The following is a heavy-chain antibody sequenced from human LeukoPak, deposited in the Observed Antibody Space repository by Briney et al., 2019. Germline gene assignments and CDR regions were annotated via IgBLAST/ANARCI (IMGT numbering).Heavy chain of an antibody. CDR1: GASISSNNW. Sequence: SETLSLTCAVSGASISSNNWWWSWVRQPPGKGLEWIGEIYHSGSTNYNPSLKSRVTISVDKSKNQFTLKLSSVTAADTAVYYCASAEPRGIIWYPYWGQGTLVTVSS. J-gene: IGHJ4*02. V-gene: IGHV4-4*02. D-gene: IGHD6-13*01. CDR2: IYHSGST. CDR3: ASAEPRGIIWYPY.